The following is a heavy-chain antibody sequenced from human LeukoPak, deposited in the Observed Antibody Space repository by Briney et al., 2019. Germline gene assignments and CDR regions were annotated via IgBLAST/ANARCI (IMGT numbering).Heavy chain of an antibody. Sequence: GGSLRLSCTTSGFTFGDFAMSWFRQAPGKGLEWVGFIRSVNYGGAVEYAASVKGRFTISRDDSRRVAYLQMDGLRTEDTALYYCARDHLGGDPHDYYYSYMDVWGKGTTVTVSS. V-gene: IGHV3-49*03. D-gene: IGHD4-17*01. CDR2: IRSVNYGGAV. CDR1: GFTFGDFA. CDR3: ARDHLGGDPHDYYYSYMDV. J-gene: IGHJ6*03.